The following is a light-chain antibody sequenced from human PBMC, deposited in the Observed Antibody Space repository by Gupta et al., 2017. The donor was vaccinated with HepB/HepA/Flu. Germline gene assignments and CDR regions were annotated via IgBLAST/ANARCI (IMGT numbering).Light chain of an antibody. J-gene: IGKJ1*01. CDR2: ETS. Sequence: DIQMTQSPSTLSAFVGDSVTITCRASQTISNWLAWYQQKPGKAPKLLIYETSNLEDGVPSRFSGSGSGTESTLTISSLQPDDFATYYCQYYKGYSWTFGQGTKVEIK. CDR1: QTISNW. CDR3: QYYKGYSWT. V-gene: IGKV1-5*03.